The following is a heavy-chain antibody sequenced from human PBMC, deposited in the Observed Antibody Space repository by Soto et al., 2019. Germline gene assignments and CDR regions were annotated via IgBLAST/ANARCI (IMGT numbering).Heavy chain of an antibody. CDR1: GYSFTSYW. J-gene: IGHJ6*02. Sequence: PGESLKISCQGSGYSFTSYWISGVRQMPGKGLEWMGRIDPSDSYTNYSPSFQGHVTISADKSISTAYLQWSSLKASDTAMYYCARGGMTNPYGMDVWGQGTTVTVSS. V-gene: IGHV5-10-1*01. D-gene: IGHD6-13*01. CDR2: IDPSDSYT. CDR3: ARGGMTNPYGMDV.